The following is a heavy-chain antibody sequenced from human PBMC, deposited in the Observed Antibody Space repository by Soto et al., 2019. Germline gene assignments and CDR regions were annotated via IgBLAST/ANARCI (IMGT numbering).Heavy chain of an antibody. V-gene: IGHV3-7*01. CDR2: IKQDGREE. Sequence: EVQLVESGGGLVQPGGSLRLSCVDSGFTFSSYCMSWVRQAPVKGLEWVGNIKQDGREENYVDSVKGRFTISRDNAKNSMYLQMNSLRAEDTAVYYCARIAASGRGWDVWGQGTTVVVSS. CDR1: GFTFSSYC. D-gene: IGHD6-13*01. CDR3: ARIAASGRGWDV. J-gene: IGHJ6*02.